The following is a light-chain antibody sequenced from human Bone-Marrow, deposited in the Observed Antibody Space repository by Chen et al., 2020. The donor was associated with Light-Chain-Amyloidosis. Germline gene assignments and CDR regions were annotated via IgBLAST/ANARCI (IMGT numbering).Light chain of an antibody. CDR1: SSDVGAYNY. J-gene: IGLJ1*01. CDR2: DVD. Sequence: QSALTQPRSVSGSPGQTVTISCTGTSSDVGAYNYASWYQQHSGEAPKFIIYDVDKRPSGVPDRFSGSKSGNTASLSISGLQPEDDADYYCSSYTGADNLFVFGSGTSVTVL. CDR3: SSYTGADNLFV. V-gene: IGLV2-11*01.